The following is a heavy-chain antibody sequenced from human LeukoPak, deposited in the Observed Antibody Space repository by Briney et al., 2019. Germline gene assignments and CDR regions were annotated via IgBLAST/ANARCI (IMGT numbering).Heavy chain of an antibody. V-gene: IGHV3-48*01. CDR3: ALGLVTDY. D-gene: IGHD3-9*01. J-gene: IGHJ4*02. CDR2: ITTTSTTI. CDR1: GFTFSSFS. Sequence: PGGSLRLSCAVSGFTFSSFSMSWVRQAPGKGLEWVSFITTTSTTIYYADSVKGRFTISRDNSKNTLYLQMNSLRVEDTAVYYCALGLVTDYWGQGTLVTVSS.